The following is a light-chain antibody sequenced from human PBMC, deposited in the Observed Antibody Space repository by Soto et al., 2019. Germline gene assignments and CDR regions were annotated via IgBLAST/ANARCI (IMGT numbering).Light chain of an antibody. V-gene: IGLV1-44*01. CDR3: AAWDASLDGYV. Sequence: QSVLAQPPSASGTPGQRVTISWSTSSSNLGDNTVNWYQQVPGAAPKLLIYSYDQRPSGVPDRFSGSKSGTSASLAISGLQSEDEADYYCAAWDASLDGYVFGTGTKVTVL. CDR1: SSNLGDNT. CDR2: SYD. J-gene: IGLJ1*01.